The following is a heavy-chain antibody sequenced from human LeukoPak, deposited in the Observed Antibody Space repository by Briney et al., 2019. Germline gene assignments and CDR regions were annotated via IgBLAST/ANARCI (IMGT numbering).Heavy chain of an antibody. Sequence: SETLSLTCTVSGGSISSYYWSWIRQPPGKGLEWIGYIYYSGSTNYNPSLKSRVTISVDTSKNQFSLKLSSVTAADTAVYYCARGLLSFGEFMEFDPWGQGTLVTVSS. J-gene: IGHJ5*02. D-gene: IGHD3-10*01. V-gene: IGHV4-59*01. CDR2: IYYSGST. CDR3: ARGLLSFGEFMEFDP. CDR1: GGSISSYY.